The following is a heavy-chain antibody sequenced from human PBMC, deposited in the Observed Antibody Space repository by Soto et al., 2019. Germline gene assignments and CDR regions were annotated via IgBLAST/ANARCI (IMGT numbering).Heavy chain of an antibody. CDR2: ISAYNANT. CDR1: GYIFPNYG. Sequence: GASVKVSCKASGYIFPNYGISWVRQAPGQGLEWMGWISAYNANTNYAQKLQGRVTMTTDTSTSTAYMELSSLRSEDTAVYYCARSSGSYFEVFDYWGQGTLVTVSS. V-gene: IGHV1-18*01. CDR3: ARSSGSYFEVFDY. D-gene: IGHD1-26*01. J-gene: IGHJ4*02.